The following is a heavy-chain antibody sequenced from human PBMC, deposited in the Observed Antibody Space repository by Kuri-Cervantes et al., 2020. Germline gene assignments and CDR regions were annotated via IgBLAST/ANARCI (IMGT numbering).Heavy chain of an antibody. CDR2: IYYSGST. CDR3: ARIRNWFDP. Sequence: SLTLSLTCAVHGGSFSGYYWSWIRQPPGKGLEWIWSIYYSGSTYYNPSLKSRVNISVVTSKNQFSLKLSSVTAADTAVYYCARIRNWFDPWGQGTLVTVSS. J-gene: IGHJ5*02. V-gene: IGHV4-34*01. D-gene: IGHD3-16*01. CDR1: GGSFSGYY.